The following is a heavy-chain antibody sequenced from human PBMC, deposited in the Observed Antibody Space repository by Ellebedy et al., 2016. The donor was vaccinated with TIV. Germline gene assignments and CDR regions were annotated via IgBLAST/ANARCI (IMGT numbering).Heavy chain of an antibody. D-gene: IGHD1-1*01. CDR1: GGSISSSNW. J-gene: IGHJ5*02. Sequence: MPSETLSLTCAVSGGSISSSNWWSWVRQPPGKGLEWIGEIYHSGSTNYNPSLKSRVTISVDKSKNQFSLKLSSVTAADTAVYYCARSRYRLGNRRDNWFDPWGQGTLVTVSS. CDR3: ARSRYRLGNRRDNWFDP. CDR2: IYHSGST. V-gene: IGHV4-4*02.